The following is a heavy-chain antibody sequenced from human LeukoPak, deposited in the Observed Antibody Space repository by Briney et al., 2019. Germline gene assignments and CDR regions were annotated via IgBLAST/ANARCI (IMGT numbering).Heavy chain of an antibody. Sequence: GGSLRLSCAASGFTFSGSAMHWVRQASGKGLEGVGRIRSKANSYATAYAASGKGRFTISRDDSKNTAYLQMNSLKTEDTAVYYCTSTTVTTAYYYYMDVWGKGTTVTVSS. J-gene: IGHJ6*03. CDR3: TSTTVTTAYYYYMDV. D-gene: IGHD4-17*01. V-gene: IGHV3-73*01. CDR1: GFTFSGSA. CDR2: IRSKANSYAT.